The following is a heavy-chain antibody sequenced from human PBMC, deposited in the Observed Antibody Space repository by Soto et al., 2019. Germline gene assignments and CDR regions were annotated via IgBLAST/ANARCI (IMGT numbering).Heavy chain of an antibody. D-gene: IGHD1-26*01. Sequence: EVQLVESGGGLVQPGGSLGLSCAASGFTFSTYAMTWVRQAPGKGLEWVSGISGSGGSTYHADSVKGRFTISRDSSKNTVYLQMNSLRAEDTAVYYCAKGVGAKRYYFDYWGQGTLVTVSS. V-gene: IGHV3-23*04. CDR1: GFTFSTYA. CDR3: AKGVGAKRYYFDY. CDR2: ISGSGGST. J-gene: IGHJ4*02.